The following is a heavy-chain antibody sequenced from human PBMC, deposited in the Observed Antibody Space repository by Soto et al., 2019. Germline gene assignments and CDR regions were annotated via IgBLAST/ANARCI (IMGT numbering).Heavy chain of an antibody. V-gene: IGHV1-18*01. Sequence: QVHLVQSGAEVKKPGASVKVSCKGSGYAFTTYGITWVRQAPGQGLEWMGWISAHNGNTNYAQKLGCIVTVIRDTSASTAYMELRSLRPDATAVYYCARGRYGDYWGQGDLVTFSS. CDR1: GYAFTTYG. CDR3: ARGRYGDY. CDR2: ISAHNGNT. D-gene: IGHD1-1*01. J-gene: IGHJ4*02.